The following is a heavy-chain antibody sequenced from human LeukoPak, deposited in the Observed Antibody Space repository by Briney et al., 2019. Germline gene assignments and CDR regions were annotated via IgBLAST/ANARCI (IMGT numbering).Heavy chain of an antibody. CDR2: INHSGST. V-gene: IGHV4-34*01. Sequence: PSETLSLTCDVYGGSFSGYYWSWIRQPPEKGLEWIGEINHSGSTNYNPSLKSRVTISVDTSKNQFSLKLSSVTAADTAVYYCARRNGVTMVRGVSRNWFDPWGQGTLVTVSS. J-gene: IGHJ5*02. D-gene: IGHD3-10*01. CDR3: ARRNGVTMVRGVSRNWFDP. CDR1: GGSFSGYY.